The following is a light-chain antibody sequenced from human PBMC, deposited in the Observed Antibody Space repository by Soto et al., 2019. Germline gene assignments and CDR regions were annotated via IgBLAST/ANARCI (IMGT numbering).Light chain of an antibody. CDR2: GAS. CDR1: QSVSSD. J-gene: IGKJ1*01. Sequence: EIVMTQSPATLSVSPGERATLSCRASQSVSSDLAWYQQKPGQAPRLLIYGASTRATGIPAGFSGSGSGTEFTLTISSLQSEDFEVYYCQQYNNWPWTFGQGTKVDIK. V-gene: IGKV3-15*01. CDR3: QQYNNWPWT.